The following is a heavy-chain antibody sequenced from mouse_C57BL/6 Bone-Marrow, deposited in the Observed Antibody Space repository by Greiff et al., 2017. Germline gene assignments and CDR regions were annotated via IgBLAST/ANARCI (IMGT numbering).Heavy chain of an antibody. Sequence: EVQRVESGGDLVKPGGSLKLSCAASGFTFSSYGMSWVRQTPDKRLEWVATISSGGSYTYYPDSVKGRFTISRDNAKNTLYLQMSSLKSEDTAMYYCARHYYGSSWFAYWGQGTLFTVSA. CDR2: ISSGGSYT. CDR3: ARHYYGSSWFAY. D-gene: IGHD1-1*01. J-gene: IGHJ3*01. CDR1: GFTFSSYG. V-gene: IGHV5-6*01.